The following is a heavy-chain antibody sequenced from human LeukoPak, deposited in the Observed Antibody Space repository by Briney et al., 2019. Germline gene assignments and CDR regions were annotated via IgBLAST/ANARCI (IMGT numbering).Heavy chain of an antibody. CDR1: GYTFTSYD. D-gene: IGHD6-13*01. CDR3: AKQSSTGGYDAFDI. V-gene: IGHV1-2*02. Sequence: ASGTVACRASGYTFTSYDINWVRQAPGEGLEWVGWINPNSGGTNYAQKFQGRVTMTRDTSISTAYMELSRLRSDDTAVYYCAKQSSTGGYDAFDIWGQGTMVTVSS. CDR2: INPNSGGT. J-gene: IGHJ3*02.